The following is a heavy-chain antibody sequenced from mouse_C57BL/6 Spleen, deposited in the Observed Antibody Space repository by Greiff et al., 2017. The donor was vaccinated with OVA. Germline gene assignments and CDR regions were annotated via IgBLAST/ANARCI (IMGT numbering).Heavy chain of an antibody. J-gene: IGHJ4*01. V-gene: IGHV1-59*01. CDR2: IDPSDSYT. Sequence: VQLQQPGAELVRPGTSVKLSCKASGYTFTSYWMHWVKQRPGQGLEWIGVIDPSDSYTNYNQKFKGKATLTVDTSSSTAYMQLSSLTSEDSAVYYCASNCDYDGYAMGCWGQGTSVTVSS. CDR1: GYTFTSYW. D-gene: IGHD2-4*01. CDR3: ASNCDYDGYAMGC.